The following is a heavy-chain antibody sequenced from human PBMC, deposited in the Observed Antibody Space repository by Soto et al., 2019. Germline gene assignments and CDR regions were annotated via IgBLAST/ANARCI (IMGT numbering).Heavy chain of an antibody. Sequence: ASVKVSCKVSGYTLTELSMYWVRQAPGKGLEWMGGFDPEDGETIYAQKFQGRVTMTEDTSTDTAYMELSSLRSEDTAVYYCATAPYCGGDCPRRGYWFDPWGQGTLVTISS. D-gene: IGHD2-21*02. CDR1: GYTLTELS. CDR2: FDPEDGET. V-gene: IGHV1-24*01. CDR3: ATAPYCGGDCPRRGYWFDP. J-gene: IGHJ5*02.